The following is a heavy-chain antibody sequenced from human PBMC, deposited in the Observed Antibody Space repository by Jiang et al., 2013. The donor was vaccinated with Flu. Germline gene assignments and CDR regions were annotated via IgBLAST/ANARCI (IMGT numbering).Heavy chain of an antibody. Sequence: TLSRHGISWVRQAPGQGLEWMGRIIPIIDVANFAQKFLGRVRLTTDRSTTTVYMEVKNLRSEDTAVYYCARDTLQSTVATFEPLDFWGQGTLVTVSS. D-gene: IGHD6-19*01. V-gene: IGHV1-69*04. CDR1: TLSRHG. J-gene: IGHJ3*01. CDR2: IIPIIDVA. CDR3: ARDTLQSTVATFEPLDF.